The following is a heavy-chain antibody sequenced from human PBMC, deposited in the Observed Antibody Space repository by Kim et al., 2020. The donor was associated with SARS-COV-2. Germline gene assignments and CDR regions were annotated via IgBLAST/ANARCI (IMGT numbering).Heavy chain of an antibody. CDR1: GGSISSSSYY. CDR3: ARERTTVFYGMDV. D-gene: IGHD4-17*01. J-gene: IGHJ6*02. V-gene: IGHV4-39*07. Sequence: SETLSLTCTVSGGSISSSSYYWGWIRQPPGKGLEWIGSIYYSGSTYYNPSLKSRVTISVDTSKKKLSLKLSSVTAADTAVYYCARERTTVFYGMDVWGQGTTVTVSS. CDR2: IYYSGST.